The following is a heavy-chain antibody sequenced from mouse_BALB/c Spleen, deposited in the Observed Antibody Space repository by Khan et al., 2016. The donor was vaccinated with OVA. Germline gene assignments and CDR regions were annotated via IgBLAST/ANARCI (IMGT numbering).Heavy chain of an antibody. D-gene: IGHD2-4*01. Sequence: EVQLQESGPGLVKPSQSLSLTCTVTGYSITSEYTWNWIRQFPGNKLEWMGFISYSGNTRYNPSLKSRISITRDTSKNPFFLQLNSVTSEDTATYYCTRKDYYDYDPFPYWGQGTLVTVSA. CDR2: ISYSGNT. V-gene: IGHV3-2*02. CDR1: GYSITSEYT. CDR3: TRKDYYDYDPFPY. J-gene: IGHJ3*01.